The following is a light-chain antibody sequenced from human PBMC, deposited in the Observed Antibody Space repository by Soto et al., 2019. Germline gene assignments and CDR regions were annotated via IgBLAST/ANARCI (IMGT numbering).Light chain of an antibody. V-gene: IGKV3-15*01. CDR3: QQYNNGPPVT. CDR2: GAS. J-gene: IGKJ2*01. CDR1: QSVSNN. Sequence: VMTQSPATLSVSPGERATLSCRASQSVSNNLAWYQQKPGQTPRLLIYGASTRATGIPVRFSGSGSGTEFTLTISILQSEDFAVYYCQQYNNGPPVTFGQGTKLEIK.